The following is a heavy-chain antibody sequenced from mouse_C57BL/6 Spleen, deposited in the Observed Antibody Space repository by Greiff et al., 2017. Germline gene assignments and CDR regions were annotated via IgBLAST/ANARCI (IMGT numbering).Heavy chain of an antibody. CDR2: ISSGSSTI. Sequence: EVKLMESGGGLVKPGGSLKLSCAASGFTFSDYGMHWVRQAPEKGLEWVAYISSGSSTIYYADTVKGRFTISRDNAKNTLFLQMTSLRSEDTAMYYCARDDYDVGNEAYWGQGTLVTVSA. CDR1: GFTFSDYG. V-gene: IGHV5-17*01. J-gene: IGHJ3*01. CDR3: ARDDYDVGNEAY. D-gene: IGHD2-4*01.